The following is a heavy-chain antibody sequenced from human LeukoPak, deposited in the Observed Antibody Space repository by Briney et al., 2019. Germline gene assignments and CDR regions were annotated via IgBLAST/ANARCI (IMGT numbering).Heavy chain of an antibody. CDR1: GFTFSSYG. J-gene: IGHJ4*02. CDR3: ARDFYDTSGYYYDY. Sequence: GGSLRLSCAAAGFTFSSYGMHWVRQAPGKGLEWVAFIRYDGSNKYYADSVKGRFTISRDNSTNWLYLQMNSLRAEDTAVYYCARDFYDTSGYYYDYWGQGTLVTVSS. CDR2: IRYDGSNK. D-gene: IGHD3-22*01. V-gene: IGHV3-30*02.